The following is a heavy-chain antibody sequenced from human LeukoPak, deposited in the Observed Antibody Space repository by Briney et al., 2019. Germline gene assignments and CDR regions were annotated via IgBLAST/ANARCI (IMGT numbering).Heavy chain of an antibody. D-gene: IGHD4-17*01. CDR1: GYTLTEVS. CDR3: ASAQDYGDDGFGLDV. Sequence: ASVKVSCKVSGYTLTEVSIHWVRQAPGNGLEWMGGFDPEEGDTVAQRFQERATMTEDTSTDTAYMELSSLSSEDTALYYCASAQDYGDDGFGLDVWGQGTTVTVSS. CDR2: FDPEEGDT. J-gene: IGHJ6*02. V-gene: IGHV1-24*01.